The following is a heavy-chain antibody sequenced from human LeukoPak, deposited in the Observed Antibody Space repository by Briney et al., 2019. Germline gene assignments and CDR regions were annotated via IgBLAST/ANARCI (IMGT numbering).Heavy chain of an antibody. V-gene: IGHV3-33*01. CDR2: IWYDGSNK. CDR3: ARGGSKSPPGTSYYFDY. CDR1: GFTFSTYG. Sequence: GGSLRLSCAASGFTFSTYGMHWVRQAPGEGLEWVAVIWYDGSNKYYADSVKGRFTISRDNSKNMPYLEMDSLRAEATALYYCARGGSKSPPGTSYYFDYWGQGTLVTVSS. D-gene: IGHD3-16*01. J-gene: IGHJ4*02.